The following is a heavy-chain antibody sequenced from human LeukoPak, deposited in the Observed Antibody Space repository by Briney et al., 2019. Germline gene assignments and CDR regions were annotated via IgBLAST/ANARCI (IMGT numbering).Heavy chain of an antibody. CDR3: AKSLTTIFGVVTTNGLVNYYGMDV. V-gene: IGHV3-23*01. Sequence: PGGSLRLSCAASGFTFSSYAMSWVRRAPGKGLEWVSAISGSGGSTYYADSVKGRFTISRDNSKNTLYLQMNSLRAEDTAVYYCAKSLTTIFGVVTTNGLVNYYGMDVWGQGTTVTVSS. CDR2: ISGSGGST. J-gene: IGHJ6*02. CDR1: GFTFSSYA. D-gene: IGHD3-3*01.